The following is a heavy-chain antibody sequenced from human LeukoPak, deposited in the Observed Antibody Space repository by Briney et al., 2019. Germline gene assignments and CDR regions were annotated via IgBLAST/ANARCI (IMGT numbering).Heavy chain of an antibody. CDR3: ASYITPDAFDI. CDR1: GYTFTSYY. J-gene: IGHJ3*02. CDR2: MNPNSGNT. Sequence: GASVKVSCKASGYTFTSYYMHWVRQATGQGLEWMGWMNPNSGNTGYAQKFQGRVTMTRNTSISTAYMELSSLRSEDTAVYYCASYITPDAFDIWGQGTMVTVSS. D-gene: IGHD1-14*01. V-gene: IGHV1-8*02.